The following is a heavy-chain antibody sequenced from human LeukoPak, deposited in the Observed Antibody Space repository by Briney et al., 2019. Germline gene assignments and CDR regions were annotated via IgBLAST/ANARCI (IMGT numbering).Heavy chain of an antibody. CDR1: GFTFSSYW. D-gene: IGHD2-21*02. CDR3: ARDGDAPMTDFDY. V-gene: IGHV3-74*01. CDR2: IKADGSIT. J-gene: IGHJ4*02. Sequence: GGSLRLSCAASGFTFSSYWMCWVRQDPGKGLAWVSCIKADGSITAYAGSVKGRFTISRDNAKNTLYLQMNSLRADDTAVYYCARDGDAPMTDFDYWGQGTLVTVSS.